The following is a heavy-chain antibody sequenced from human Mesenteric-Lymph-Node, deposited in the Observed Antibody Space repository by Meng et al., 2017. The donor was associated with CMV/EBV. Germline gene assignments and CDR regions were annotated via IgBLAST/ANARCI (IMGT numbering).Heavy chain of an antibody. Sequence: FTSYAMNWVRQAPGQGLEWMGWINTNTGNPTYAQGFTGRFVFSLDTSVSTAYLQISSLKAEDTAVYYCARALRGAYYGSGSYISGYWGQGTLVTVSS. CDR1: FTSYA. V-gene: IGHV7-4-1*02. J-gene: IGHJ4*02. CDR3: ARALRGAYYGSGSYISGY. CDR2: INTNTGNP. D-gene: IGHD3-10*01.